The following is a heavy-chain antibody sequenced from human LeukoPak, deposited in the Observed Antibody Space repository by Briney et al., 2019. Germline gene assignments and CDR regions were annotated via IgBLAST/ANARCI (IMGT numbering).Heavy chain of an antibody. D-gene: IGHD2-2*02. CDR2: ICTSSSYT. CDR1: GFTFSDYY. Sequence: PGGSLRLSCAASGFTFSDYYMSWIRQAPGKGLEWVSYICTSSSYTDYADSVRGRFTISRDNAKNLLYLQMNSLRPEDTAVYYCARDWYCSSSICYTDRNWFDPWGQGTLVTVPS. J-gene: IGHJ5*02. CDR3: ARDWYCSSSICYTDRNWFDP. V-gene: IGHV3-11*05.